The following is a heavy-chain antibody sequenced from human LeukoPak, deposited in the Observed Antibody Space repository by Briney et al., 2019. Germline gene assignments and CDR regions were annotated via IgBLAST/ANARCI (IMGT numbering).Heavy chain of an antibody. CDR2: ISGSGGST. Sequence: PGGSLRLSCAASGFTFSSYAMSWVRQAPGKGLEWVSAISGSGGSTYYADSVKGRFTISRDNSKNTLYLQMNSLRAEDTALYCCVRDDLGSLDYWGQGVLVTVSS. J-gene: IGHJ4*02. V-gene: IGHV3-23*01. D-gene: IGHD3-10*01. CDR3: VRDDLGSLDY. CDR1: GFTFSSYA.